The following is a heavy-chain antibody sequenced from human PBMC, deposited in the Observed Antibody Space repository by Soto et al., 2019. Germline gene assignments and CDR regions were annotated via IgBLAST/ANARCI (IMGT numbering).Heavy chain of an antibody. Sequence: GAAVKVSCKASGYTFTGYCMHWVRQAPGQGLEWMGWINPNSGGTNYAQKFQGWVTMTRDTSISTAYMELSRLRSDDTAVYYCAREWALPAGDGMDAWGQATPVTVSS. CDR2: INPNSGGT. V-gene: IGHV1-2*04. CDR3: AREWALPAGDGMDA. D-gene: IGHD1-26*01. CDR1: GYTFTGYC. J-gene: IGHJ6*02.